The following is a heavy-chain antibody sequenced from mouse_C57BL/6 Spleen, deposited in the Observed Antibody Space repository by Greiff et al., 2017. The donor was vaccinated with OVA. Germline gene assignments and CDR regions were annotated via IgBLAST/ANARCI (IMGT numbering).Heavy chain of an antibody. CDR2: INPSSGYT. J-gene: IGHJ2*01. D-gene: IGHD4-1*01. Sequence: QVQLTESGAELARPGASVKMSCKASGYTFTSYTMHWVKQRPGQGLEWIGYINPSSGYTKYNQKFKDKATLTAYTSSSTAYMQLSSLTSEDSAVYYCARMGELYYFDYWGQGTTLTVSS. CDR1: GYTFTSYT. CDR3: ARMGELYYFDY. V-gene: IGHV1-4*01.